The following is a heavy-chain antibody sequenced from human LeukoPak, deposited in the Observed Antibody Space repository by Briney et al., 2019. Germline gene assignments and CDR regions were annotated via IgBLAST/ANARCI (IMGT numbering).Heavy chain of an antibody. J-gene: IGHJ4*02. CDR2: IYYSGST. Sequence: KTSETLSLTCTVSGGSISSGGYYWSWIRQHPGKGLEWIGYIYYSGSTYYNPSLKSRVTISVDTSKNQFSLKLSSVTAADTAVYYCARVYDFDWRIFDYWAREPWSPSPQ. CDR3: ARVYDFDWRIFDY. V-gene: IGHV4-31*03. D-gene: IGHD3-9*01. CDR1: GGSISSGGYY.